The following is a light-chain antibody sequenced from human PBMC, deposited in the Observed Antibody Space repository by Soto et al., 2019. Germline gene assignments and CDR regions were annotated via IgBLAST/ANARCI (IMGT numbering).Light chain of an antibody. CDR1: QTVSSSN. CDR3: HQYGSSPWT. CDR2: GAS. J-gene: IGKJ1*01. Sequence: ENVLTQSPGTLSLSPGERATLSFRASQTVSSSNIAWYQQKPGHAPRLLVYGASSRATGIPDRFSGGGSGTDFTLTISRLEAEDFAVYYCHQYGSSPWTFCQGTKVEI. V-gene: IGKV3-20*01.